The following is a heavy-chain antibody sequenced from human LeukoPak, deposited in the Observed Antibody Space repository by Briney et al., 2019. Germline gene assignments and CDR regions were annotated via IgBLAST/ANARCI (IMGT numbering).Heavy chain of an antibody. D-gene: IGHD6-13*01. CDR1: GFTFSSDG. CDR2: ISYDGSNK. CDR3: AKDTRTGYSSSWYGEYYFDY. J-gene: IGHJ4*02. V-gene: IGHV3-30*18. Sequence: PGGSLRLSCAASGFTFSSDGMHWVRQAPGKGLEWVAVISYDGSNKYYADSVKDRFTISRDNSKNTLYLQMNSLRAEDTAVYYCAKDTRTGYSSSWYGEYYFDYWGQGTLVTVSS.